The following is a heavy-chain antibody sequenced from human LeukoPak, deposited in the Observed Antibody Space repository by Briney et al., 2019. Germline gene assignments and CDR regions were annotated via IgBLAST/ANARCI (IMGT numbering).Heavy chain of an antibody. V-gene: IGHV4-39*01. J-gene: IGHJ4*02. Sequence: SETLSLTCTVSGGSISRTSYYWGWIRQPPGKGLTWIGDIYYSGSTHYNPSLKSRVTISVDTPKNQFSLKLSSVTAADTAVYYCARRAPSGVLYYFDYWGQGTLVTVSS. D-gene: IGHD3-10*01. CDR2: IYYSGST. CDR3: ARRAPSGVLYYFDY. CDR1: GGSISRTSYY.